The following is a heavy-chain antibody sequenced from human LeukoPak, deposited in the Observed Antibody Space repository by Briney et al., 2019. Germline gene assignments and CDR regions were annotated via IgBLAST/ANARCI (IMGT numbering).Heavy chain of an antibody. CDR2: IYHSEST. J-gene: IGHJ4*02. CDR1: GYSISSGYY. D-gene: IGHD3-10*01. V-gene: IGHV4-38-2*01. CDR3: ARQSITMVRGVIPLGY. Sequence: SETLSLTCAVSGYSISSGYYWGWIRQPPGKGLEWIGSIYHSESTYYNPSLKSRVTISVDTSKNQFSLKLSSVTAADTAVYYCARQSITMVRGVIPLGYWGQGTLVTVSS.